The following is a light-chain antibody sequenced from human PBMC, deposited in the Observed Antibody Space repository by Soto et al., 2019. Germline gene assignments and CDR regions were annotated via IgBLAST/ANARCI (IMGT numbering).Light chain of an antibody. J-gene: IGLJ1*01. CDR1: ISNIVGNS. CDR3: GSWDSSLSAYV. V-gene: IGLV1-51*01. Sequence: QSLLTQPPSVSAAPGQKFTISCSGSISNIVGNSVSWYQQLPGTAPKLLIYDDNKRPSWIPDRFSGSKSGTSATLGITGFQTGDEADYYCGSWDSSLSAYVFGTGTKVTVL. CDR2: DDN.